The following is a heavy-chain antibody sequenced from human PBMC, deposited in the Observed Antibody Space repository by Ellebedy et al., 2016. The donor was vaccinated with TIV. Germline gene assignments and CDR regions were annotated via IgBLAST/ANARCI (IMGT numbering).Heavy chain of an antibody. CDR3: TIMGAHYPYWFDP. J-gene: IGHJ5*02. D-gene: IGHD1-26*01. CDR2: IKSKTYGGTT. CDR1: GFTFSNAW. V-gene: IGHV3-15*07. Sequence: GESLKISCAASGFTFSNAWLNWVRQAPGMGLEWVGRIKSKTYGGTTDYAAPVKGRFTISRDDSKNTLYLQMNSLKTEDTAVYYCTIMGAHYPYWFDPWGQGTLVTVSS.